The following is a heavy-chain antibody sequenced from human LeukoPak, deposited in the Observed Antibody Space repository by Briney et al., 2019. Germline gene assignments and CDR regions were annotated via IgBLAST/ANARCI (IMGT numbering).Heavy chain of an antibody. CDR2: MYYSGST. J-gene: IGHJ4*02. CDR1: GGSISSTGYY. CDR3: ARNRRAGSTDLFDY. D-gene: IGHD6-19*01. V-gene: IGHV4-39*01. Sequence: SETLSLTCSVSGGSISSTGYYWGWIRQPPGKGLEWIGSMYYSGSTYYNPPLKSRVTISVDTSKNQFSLKLNSVTAADTAVYYCARNRRAGSTDLFDYWGQGALVTVSS.